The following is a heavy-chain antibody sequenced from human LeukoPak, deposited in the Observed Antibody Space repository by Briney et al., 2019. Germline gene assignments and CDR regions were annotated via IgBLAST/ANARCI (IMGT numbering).Heavy chain of an antibody. Sequence: ASVKVSCKASGYTFTNYGITWMRQAPGQGLEWMGIINPSGGSTSYAQKFQGRVTMTRDTSTSTVYMELSSLRSEDTAVYYCARGVGARNWFDPWGQGTLVTVSS. D-gene: IGHD1-26*01. J-gene: IGHJ5*02. CDR2: INPSGGST. CDR1: GYTFTNYG. CDR3: ARGVGARNWFDP. V-gene: IGHV1-46*03.